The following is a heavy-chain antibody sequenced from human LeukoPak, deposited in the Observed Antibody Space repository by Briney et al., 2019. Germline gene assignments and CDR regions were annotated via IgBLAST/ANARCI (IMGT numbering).Heavy chain of an antibody. CDR1: GYTFTSYG. V-gene: IGHV1-18*01. CDR2: ISAYNGNT. D-gene: IGHD1-26*01. Sequence: GPAKVSCKASGYTFTSYGISWVRQAPGQGLEWMGWISAYNGNTNYAQKLQGRVTMTTDTSTSTAYMELRSLRSDDTAAYYCARDLGSYSLGHWFDPWGQGTLVTVSS. CDR3: ARDLGSYSLGHWFDP. J-gene: IGHJ5*02.